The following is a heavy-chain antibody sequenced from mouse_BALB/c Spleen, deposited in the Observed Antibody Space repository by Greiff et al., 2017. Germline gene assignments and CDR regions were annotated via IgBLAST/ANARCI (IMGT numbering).Heavy chain of an antibody. V-gene: IGHV1S22*01. CDR1: GYTFTSYW. Sequence: LQQPGSELVRPGASVKLSCKASGYTFTSYWMHWVKQRPGQGLEWIGNIYPGSGSTNYDEKFKSKATLTVDTSSSTAYMQLSSLTSEDSAVYYCTRGEGYDGGGYYFDYWGQGTTLTVSS. J-gene: IGHJ2*01. CDR3: TRGEGYDGGGYYFDY. D-gene: IGHD2-2*01. CDR2: IYPGSGST.